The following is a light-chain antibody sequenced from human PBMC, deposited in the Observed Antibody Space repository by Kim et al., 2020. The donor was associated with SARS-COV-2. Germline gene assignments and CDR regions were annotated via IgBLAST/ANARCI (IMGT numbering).Light chain of an antibody. CDR2: GAS. CDR1: QSVSSN. J-gene: IGKJ2*01. V-gene: IGKV3-15*01. Sequence: EIVMTQSPATLSVSPGERATLSCRASQSVSSNFAWYQQKPGQAPRLLIYGASTRATGIPVRFSGSGSGTEFTLTISSLQSEDFAVYYCQQYNNWPYTFGQETKLEI. CDR3: QQYNNWPYT.